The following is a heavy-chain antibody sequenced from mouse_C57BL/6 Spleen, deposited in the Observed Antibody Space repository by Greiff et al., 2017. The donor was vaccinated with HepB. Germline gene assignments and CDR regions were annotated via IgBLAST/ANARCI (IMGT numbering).Heavy chain of an antibody. CDR3: TRDGLGGSPSAMDY. Sequence: EVHLVESGEGLVKPGGSLKLSCAASGFTFSSYAMSWVRQTPEKRLEWVAYISSGGDYIYYADTVKGRFTISRDNARNTLYLQMSSLKSEDTAMYYCTRDGLGGSPSAMDYWGQGTSVTVSS. CDR1: GFTFSSYA. CDR2: ISSGGDYI. V-gene: IGHV5-9-1*02. J-gene: IGHJ4*01. D-gene: IGHD4-1*01.